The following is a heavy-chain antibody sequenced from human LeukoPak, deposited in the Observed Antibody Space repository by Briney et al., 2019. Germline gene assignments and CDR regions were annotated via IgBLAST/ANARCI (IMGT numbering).Heavy chain of an antibody. CDR2: IGGSSSII. D-gene: IGHD6-19*01. V-gene: IGHV3-11*04. J-gene: IGHJ3*02. CDR3: GGAVAGTGWASDI. Sequence: PGGSLRLSCAASGFTFSDYYMNWIRQAPGKGLEWVSYIGGSSSIISYADSVKGRFTISRDNAKNSLYLQMNSLRAEDTAVYYCGGAVAGTGWASDIWGQGTMVTVSS. CDR1: GFTFSDYY.